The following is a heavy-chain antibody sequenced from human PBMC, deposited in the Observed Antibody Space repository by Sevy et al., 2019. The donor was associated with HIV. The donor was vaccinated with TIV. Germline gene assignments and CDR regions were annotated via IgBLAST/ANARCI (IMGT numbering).Heavy chain of an antibody. CDR3: AREVSSPGYYDIAGYGDEAFDI. D-gene: IGHD3-22*01. Sequence: GGSLRLSCAASGFTFDTYTMNWVRQAPGKGLEWVSSISFSSSYIYYADSVKGRFTISRDNAKSSLYPQMNSLRADDTAVYYCAREVSSPGYYDIAGYGDEAFDIWGQGTMVTVSS. CDR2: ISFSSSYI. V-gene: IGHV3-21*01. CDR1: GFTFDTYT. J-gene: IGHJ3*02.